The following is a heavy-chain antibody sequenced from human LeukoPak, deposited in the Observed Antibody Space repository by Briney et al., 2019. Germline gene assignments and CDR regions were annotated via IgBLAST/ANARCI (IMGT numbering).Heavy chain of an antibody. CDR3: AREWGDGYNVDY. CDR2: IWYDGSNK. J-gene: IGHJ4*02. Sequence: PGGSLRLSCEASGFTFSSYGMHWVRQAPGKGLEWVAVIWYDGSNKYYADSVKGRFTISRDNSKNTLYLQMNSLRAEDTAVYYCAREWGDGYNVDYWGQGTLVTVSS. CDR1: GFTFSSYG. V-gene: IGHV3-33*01. D-gene: IGHD5-24*01.